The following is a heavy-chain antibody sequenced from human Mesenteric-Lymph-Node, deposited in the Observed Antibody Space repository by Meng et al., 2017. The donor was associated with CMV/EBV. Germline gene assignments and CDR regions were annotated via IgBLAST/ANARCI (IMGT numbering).Heavy chain of an antibody. D-gene: IGHD2-21*01. CDR1: GFSFSAYA. V-gene: IGHV3-30*02. J-gene: IGHJ3*01. Sequence: GGSLRLSCSASGFSFSAYAMHWVRQAPGKGLELVSFIRFDGSNKYYADSVKGRFTISRDNSKNTLYLQMYSLRAEDTAVYYCANDGPFRDSPFWGQGTMVTVSS. CDR3: ANDGPFRDSPF. CDR2: IRFDGSNK.